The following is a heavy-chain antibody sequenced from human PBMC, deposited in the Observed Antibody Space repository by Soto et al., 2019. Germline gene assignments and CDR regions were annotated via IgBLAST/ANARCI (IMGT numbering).Heavy chain of an antibody. J-gene: IGHJ4*02. CDR3: ATGFSSTSCYVQRCDY. Sequence: QVQLVQSGAEVKKPGASVKVSCKVSGYTLTELSMHWVRQAPGKGLEWMGGFDPEDGETIYAQKLQGRVTMTEDTSTDTAYMELSSLRSEDTAVYYCATGFSSTSCYVQRCDYWGQGTLVTVSS. V-gene: IGHV1-24*01. CDR1: GYTLTELS. D-gene: IGHD2-2*01. CDR2: FDPEDGET.